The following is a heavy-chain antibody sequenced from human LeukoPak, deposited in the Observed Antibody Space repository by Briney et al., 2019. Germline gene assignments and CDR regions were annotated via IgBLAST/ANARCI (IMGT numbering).Heavy chain of an antibody. CDR2: INPSGGST. CDR3: ASIGGQRSIHNQYDAFDI. J-gene: IGHJ3*02. Sequence: ASVKVSCKASGYTFTSYYMHWVRQAPGQGLEWMGIINPSGGSTSYAQKFQGRVTMTRDMSTSTVYMELSSLRSEDTAVYYCASIGGQRSIHNQYDAFDIWGQGTMVTVSS. V-gene: IGHV1-46*01. CDR1: GYTFTSYY. D-gene: IGHD2-2*01.